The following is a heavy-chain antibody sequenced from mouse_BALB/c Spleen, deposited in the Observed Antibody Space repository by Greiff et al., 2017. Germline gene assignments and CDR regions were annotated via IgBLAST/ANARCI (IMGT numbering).Heavy chain of an antibody. CDR1: GFSLTSYG. D-gene: IGHD2-2*01. V-gene: IGHV2-9*02. CDR2: IWAGGST. CDR3: ARDVGGYDGYYYAMDY. J-gene: IGHJ4*01. Sequence: QVQLKQSGPGLVAPSQSLSITCTVSGFSLTSYGVHWVRQPPGKGLEWLGVIWAGGSTNYNSALMSRLSISKDNSKSQVFLKMNSLQTDDTAMYYCARDVGGYDGYYYAMDYWGQGTSVTVSS.